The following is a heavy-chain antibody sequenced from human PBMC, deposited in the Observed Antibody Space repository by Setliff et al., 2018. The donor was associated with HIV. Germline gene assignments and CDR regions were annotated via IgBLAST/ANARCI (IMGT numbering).Heavy chain of an antibody. J-gene: IGHJ4*02. CDR2: VYPPDSET. D-gene: IGHD1-7*01. Sequence: PGESLKISCQGFGYSFVSYWIGWVRHRPGKGLEWMAIVYPPDSETVYSPSFQGQVTISVDNSISTTFLQWSSLRASDTAIYFCARHRTNPRWAYFDYWGQGTPVTVSS. V-gene: IGHV5-51*01. CDR3: ARHRTNPRWAYFDY. CDR1: GYSFVSYW.